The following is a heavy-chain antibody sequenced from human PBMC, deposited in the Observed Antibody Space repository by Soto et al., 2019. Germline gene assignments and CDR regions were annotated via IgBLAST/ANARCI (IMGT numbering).Heavy chain of an antibody. Sequence: EVQLVESGGGLVQPGGSLRLSCAASGFTFSSYWMSWVRQAPGKGLEWVANIKQDGSEKYYVDSVKGRFTISRDNAKNSLYLQMNSLRAEDTAVYYCARDKNFWSGYYDYWGQGTLVTVSS. CDR1: GFTFSSYW. CDR3: ARDKNFWSGYYDY. V-gene: IGHV3-7*03. D-gene: IGHD3-3*01. CDR2: IKQDGSEK. J-gene: IGHJ4*02.